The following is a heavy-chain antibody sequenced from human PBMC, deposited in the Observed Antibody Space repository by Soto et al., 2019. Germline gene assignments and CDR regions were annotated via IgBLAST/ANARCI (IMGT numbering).Heavy chain of an antibody. CDR1: GFTFSSYA. J-gene: IGHJ6*02. Sequence: GGSLRLSCAASGFTFSSYAMSWVRQAPGKGLEWVSAISGSGGSTYYADSVKGRFTISRDNSKNTLYLQMNSLRAEDTAVYYCALLSTTVTTNLYYYYGMDVWGQGTTVTVSS. CDR2: ISGSGGST. CDR3: ALLSTTVTTNLYYYYGMDV. V-gene: IGHV3-23*01. D-gene: IGHD4-17*01.